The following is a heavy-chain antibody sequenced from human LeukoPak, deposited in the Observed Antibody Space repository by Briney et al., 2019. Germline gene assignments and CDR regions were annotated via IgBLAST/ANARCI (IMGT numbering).Heavy chain of an antibody. CDR3: ARDRKEGYSSGWYLYDYYYYYGMDV. Sequence: GGSLRLSCAASGFTFSSYWMSWVRQAPGKGLEWVANIKQDGSEKYYVDSVKGRFTISRDNAKNSLYLQMNSLRAEDTAVYYCARDRKEGYSSGWYLYDYYYYYGMDVWGQGTTVTVSS. V-gene: IGHV3-7*01. CDR1: GFTFSSYW. CDR2: IKQDGSEK. J-gene: IGHJ6*02. D-gene: IGHD6-19*01.